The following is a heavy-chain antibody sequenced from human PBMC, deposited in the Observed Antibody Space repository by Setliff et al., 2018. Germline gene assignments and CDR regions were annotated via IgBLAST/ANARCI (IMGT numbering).Heavy chain of an antibody. CDR1: GGTFTCYY. Sequence: NPSETLSLTCAAYGGTFTCYYWTWIRQSPGKGLEWTGEINHSGSANYSPSLKSRVTISIDTSKNQFSLTLKSVTAADTAVYYCARGRNVAARLLDSWGQGTLVTVSS. J-gene: IGHJ4*02. CDR2: INHSGSA. D-gene: IGHD6-6*01. CDR3: ARGRNVAARLLDS. V-gene: IGHV4-34*01.